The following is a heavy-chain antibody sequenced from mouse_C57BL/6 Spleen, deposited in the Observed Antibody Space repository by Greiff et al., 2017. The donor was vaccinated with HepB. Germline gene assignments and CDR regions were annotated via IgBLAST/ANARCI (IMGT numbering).Heavy chain of an antibody. Sequence: QVQLQQSGAELVKPGASVKMSCKASGYTFTSYWITWVKQRPGQGLEWIGDIYPGSGSTNYNEKFKSKATLTVDTSSSTAYMQLSSLTSEDSAVYYCARWLYYYGSSYGYFDVWGTGTTVTVSS. CDR1: GYTFTSYW. J-gene: IGHJ1*03. V-gene: IGHV1-55*01. CDR3: ARWLYYYGSSYGYFDV. D-gene: IGHD1-1*01. CDR2: IYPGSGST.